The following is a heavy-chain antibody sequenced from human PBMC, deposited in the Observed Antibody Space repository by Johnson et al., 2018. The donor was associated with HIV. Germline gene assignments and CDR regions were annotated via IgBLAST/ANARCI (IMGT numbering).Heavy chain of an antibody. D-gene: IGHD1-7*01. Sequence: QVQLVESGGGVVQPGRSLRLSCAASGFTFSSYAMHWVRQAPGKGLEWVAVISYDGSNKYYADSVKGRFTISRDNSKNTLYLQMNSLRAEDTAVYYCARDWNNWNYGVPDAFDIWGQGTMVIVSS. CDR3: ARDWNNWNYGVPDAFDI. CDR2: ISYDGSNK. CDR1: GFTFSSYA. V-gene: IGHV3-30*04. J-gene: IGHJ3*02.